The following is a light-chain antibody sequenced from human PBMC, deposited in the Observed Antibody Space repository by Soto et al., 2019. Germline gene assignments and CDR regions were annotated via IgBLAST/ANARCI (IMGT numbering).Light chain of an antibody. J-gene: IGLJ1*01. V-gene: IGLV2-14*01. CDR3: SSYTNINTRACV. Sequence: QSALTQPASVSGSPGQSITISCTGTISDVGGYNYVSWYQQHPGKAPKLMIYEVSDRPSGVSYRFSGSKSGNTASLTISRLQAEDEAEYYCSSYTNINTRACVFGTGTKLTVL. CDR1: ISDVGGYNY. CDR2: EVS.